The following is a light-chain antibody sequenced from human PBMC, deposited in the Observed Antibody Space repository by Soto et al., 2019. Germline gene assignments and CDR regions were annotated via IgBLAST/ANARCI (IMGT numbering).Light chain of an antibody. CDR1: QSIGSW. V-gene: IGKV1-5*03. CDR3: QQYDSYPLT. Sequence: DIQMTQSPSTLSASVGDRVTITCRASQSIGSWLAWHQQEPGKAPKLLIYKASSLGSGVPSRFSGSGSGTEFTLSISSLQPDDSATYYCQQYDSYPLTFGGGTKVEIK. J-gene: IGKJ4*01. CDR2: KAS.